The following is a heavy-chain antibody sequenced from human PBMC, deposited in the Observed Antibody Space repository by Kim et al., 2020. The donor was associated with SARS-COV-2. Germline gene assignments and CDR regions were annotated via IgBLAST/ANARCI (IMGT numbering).Heavy chain of an antibody. CDR2: ISYDGSNK. V-gene: IGHV3-30-3*01. CDR1: GFTFSSYA. Sequence: GGSLRLSCAASGFTFSSYAMHWVRQAPGKGLEWVAVISYDGSNKYYADSVKGRFTISRDNSKNTLYLQMNSLRAEDTAVYYCARYVVVPAAIEGFDYWG. D-gene: IGHD2-2*01. J-gene: IGHJ4*01. CDR3: ARYVVVPAAIEGFDY.